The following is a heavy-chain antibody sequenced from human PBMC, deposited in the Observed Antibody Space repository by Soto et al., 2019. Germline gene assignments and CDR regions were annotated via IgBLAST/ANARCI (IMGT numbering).Heavy chain of an antibody. CDR1: AGSFSGYY. CDR2: INHRGIT. V-gene: IGHV4-34*01. Sequence: SETLSLTCAVYAGSFSGYYWSWIRQPPGKGLEWIGEINHRGITNYSPSLKSRVTISVDTSKNQFSLNLSSVTAADTAVYYCARHFEPAFDMWGQGTMVTVSS. J-gene: IGHJ3*02. D-gene: IGHD3-9*01. CDR3: ARHFEPAFDM.